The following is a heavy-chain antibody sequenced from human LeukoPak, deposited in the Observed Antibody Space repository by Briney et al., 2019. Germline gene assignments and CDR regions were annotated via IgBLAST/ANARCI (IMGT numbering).Heavy chain of an antibody. CDR1: GGSISSYY. D-gene: IGHD4-17*01. CDR2: IYTSGST. CDR3: ARAQTTTASYYFDY. V-gene: IGHV4-4*07. Sequence: PSETLSLTCTVSGGSISSYYWSWIRQPAGKGLEWIGRIYTSGSTNYNPSLKSRVTMSVDTSKNQFSLKLSSVTAADTAVYYCARAQTTTASYYFDYWGQGTLVTVSS. J-gene: IGHJ4*02.